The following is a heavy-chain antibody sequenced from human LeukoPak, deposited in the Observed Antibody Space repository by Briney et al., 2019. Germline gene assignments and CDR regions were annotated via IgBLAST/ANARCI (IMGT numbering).Heavy chain of an antibody. CDR1: GGSITSSDYY. D-gene: IGHD6-13*01. V-gene: IGHV4-39*01. Sequence: PSETLSLTCTVAGGSITSSDYYWVWIRQPPGKGLEWIGSISYSGSTYYNPSLRSRVTISADTAKNQFSLKVSSVTAADTAVYYCARSVYRSTWNADHWGQGTLVTVSS. CDR2: ISYSGST. J-gene: IGHJ4*02. CDR3: ARSVYRSTWNADH.